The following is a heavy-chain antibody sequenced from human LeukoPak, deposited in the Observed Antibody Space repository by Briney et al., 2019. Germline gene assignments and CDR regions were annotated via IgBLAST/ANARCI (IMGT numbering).Heavy chain of an antibody. J-gene: IGHJ4*02. CDR2: IPYDGTNK. Sequence: GGSLRLSCAASGFTFSTYAMHWVRQAPSKGLEWVAVIPYDGTNKYYADSVKGRFTISRDNSKNTLYLQMNSLRAEDTAVYYCASGPYCRGGTCYLPFDYWGQGTLVTVSS. D-gene: IGHD2-15*01. V-gene: IGHV3-30*04. CDR1: GFTFSTYA. CDR3: ASGPYCRGGTCYLPFDY.